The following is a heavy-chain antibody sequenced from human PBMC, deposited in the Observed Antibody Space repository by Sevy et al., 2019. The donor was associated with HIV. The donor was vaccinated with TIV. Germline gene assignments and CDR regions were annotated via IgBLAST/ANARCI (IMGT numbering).Heavy chain of an antibody. D-gene: IGHD2-8*01. CDR2: VDNDGSGT. Sequence: GGSLRLSCAASGFTFTNYWMHWVRQAPGKGLVWVSRVDNDGSGTNYADSVKGRFTISRDNAKNTVYLQMTGLRDEDTAVYYCTRDMYGIDYWGQGTLVTVSS. V-gene: IGHV3-74*01. CDR1: GFTFTNYW. CDR3: TRDMYGIDY. J-gene: IGHJ4*02.